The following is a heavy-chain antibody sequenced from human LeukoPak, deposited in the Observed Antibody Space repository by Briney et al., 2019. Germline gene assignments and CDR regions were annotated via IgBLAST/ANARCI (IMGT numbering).Heavy chain of an antibody. J-gene: IGHJ4*01. CDR2: IYNSGST. CDR1: GPSISIYY. Sequence: PSETLSLTCTVSGPSISIYYWGWIRQPQGKGLEWIGHIYNSGSTRYNPSLKSRVAISVDTSNNQFSLNLNSVTVADTAVYYCASHTAGHGSGYWGHGILVTVSS. D-gene: IGHD5-24*01. V-gene: IGHV4-59*08. CDR3: ASHTAGHGSGY.